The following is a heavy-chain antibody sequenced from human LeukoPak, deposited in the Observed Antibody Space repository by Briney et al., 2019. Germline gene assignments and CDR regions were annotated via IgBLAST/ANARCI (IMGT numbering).Heavy chain of an antibody. CDR1: GFTFSSYW. D-gene: IGHD3-22*01. CDR3: ARATIRYYYDTSGYAFDY. Sequence: PGGSLRLSCAASGFTFSSYWMSWVRQAPGKGLEWVSIISSSSSYIYYADSVKGRFTISRDNAKNSLYLQMNTLRAEDTAVYYCARATIRYYYDTSGYAFDYWGQGTLVTVSS. J-gene: IGHJ4*02. V-gene: IGHV3-21*01. CDR2: ISSSSSYI.